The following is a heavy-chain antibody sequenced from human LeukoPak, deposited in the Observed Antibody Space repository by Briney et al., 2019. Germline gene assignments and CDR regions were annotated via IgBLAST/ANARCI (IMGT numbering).Heavy chain of an antibody. CDR1: GGSFSGYY. CDR3: ARGYSYGSALGY. D-gene: IGHD5-18*01. Sequence: SETLSLTCAVYGGSFSGYYWSWIRQPPGKGLEWIGEINHSGSTNYNPSLKSRVTISVDTSKNQFSLELSSVTAADTAVYYCARGYSYGSALGYWGQGTLVTVSS. V-gene: IGHV4-34*01. CDR2: INHSGST. J-gene: IGHJ4*02.